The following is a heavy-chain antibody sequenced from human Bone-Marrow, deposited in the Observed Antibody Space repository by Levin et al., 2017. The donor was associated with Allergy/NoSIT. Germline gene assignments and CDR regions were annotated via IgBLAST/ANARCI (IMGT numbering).Heavy chain of an antibody. Sequence: GGSLRLSCAASGFTFATCGMHWLRQAPGKGLEWVSSLSGSGVRASYADSVTGRFTISRDISMNTLYLQLNNLTADDTAIYYCAKSRRVALDVWGQGTLVTVSS. V-gene: IGHV3-23*01. CDR3: AKSRRVALDV. CDR2: LSGSGVRA. CDR1: GFTFATCG. J-gene: IGHJ4*02. D-gene: IGHD5-12*01.